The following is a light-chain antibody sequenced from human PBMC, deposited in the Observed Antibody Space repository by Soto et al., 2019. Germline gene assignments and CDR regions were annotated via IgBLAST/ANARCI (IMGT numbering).Light chain of an antibody. J-gene: IGLJ1*01. Sequence: QSVLTQPASVSESPGQSITISCTGTSSDVGSYNLVSWYQQHPGKAPQLLIYEGSKRPSGVSNRFSGSKSDNTASLTISGLQAEDETDYSCCSYAASSSYVFGTGSKVTVL. V-gene: IGLV2-23*01. CDR2: EGS. CDR3: CSYAASSSYV. CDR1: SSDVGSYNL.